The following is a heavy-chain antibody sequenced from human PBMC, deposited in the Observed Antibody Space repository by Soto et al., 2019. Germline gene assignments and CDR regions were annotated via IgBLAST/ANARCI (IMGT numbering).Heavy chain of an antibody. CDR1: GYTFTDYW. Sequence: GESLKISWKGSGYTFTDYWIGWVRQLPGKGLEWMGIIYPGDSDARYSPSFQGHVTITVDKSTSTAYLQWNTLKASDTAVYYCARAIVVTIGGMDVWGQGTTVTVSS. CDR2: IYPGDSDA. V-gene: IGHV5-51*01. CDR3: ARAIVVTIGGMDV. D-gene: IGHD5-12*01. J-gene: IGHJ6*02.